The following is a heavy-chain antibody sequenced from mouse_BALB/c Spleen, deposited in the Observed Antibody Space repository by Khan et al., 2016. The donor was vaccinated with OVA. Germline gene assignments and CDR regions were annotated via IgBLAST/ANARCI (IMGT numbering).Heavy chain of an antibody. D-gene: IGHD1-1*01. CDR1: GISITTGNYR. Sequence: EVQLQESGPGLVKPSQTVSLTCTVTGISITTGNYRWSWIRQFPGNKLEWIGNIYYSGTITYNPSLTSRITITRDTSKSQFFLEMNSLTAEDTATYFCARDYGSLYWYFDVWGAGTTVTVSS. CDR2: IYYSGTI. CDR3: ARDYGSLYWYFDV. J-gene: IGHJ1*01. V-gene: IGHV3-5*02.